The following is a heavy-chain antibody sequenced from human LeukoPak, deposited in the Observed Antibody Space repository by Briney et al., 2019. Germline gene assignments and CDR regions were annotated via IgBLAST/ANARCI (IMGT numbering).Heavy chain of an antibody. D-gene: IGHD3-16*01. CDR1: GGSIISGSYY. CDR3: TREKSYGYIRADS. CDR2: IYASGGT. J-gene: IGHJ4*02. Sequence: PSQTLSLTCTVSGGSIISGSYYWSWIRQPAGKGLEGIGHIYASGGTKYNPSLESRVTISVDTSKNHLSLKLSSVTAADTAVYYCTREKSYGYIRADSWGQGTLVAVSS. V-gene: IGHV4-61*09.